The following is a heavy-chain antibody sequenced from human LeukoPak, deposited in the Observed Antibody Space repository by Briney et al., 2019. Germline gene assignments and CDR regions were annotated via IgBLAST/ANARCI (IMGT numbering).Heavy chain of an antibody. D-gene: IGHD3-10*01. J-gene: IGHJ5*02. CDR2: INQAGSEK. V-gene: IGHV3-7*04. CDR3: ARGHYGLAS. CDR1: EFTLSDHW. Sequence: PGGPLRLSCAPSEFTLSDHWMSWVRQAPGKGLEWVAHINQAGSEKQYVDSVKGRFTISRDNTRNSLFLHMNSLRPEDSAVYYCARGHYGLASWGQGTLVTVSS.